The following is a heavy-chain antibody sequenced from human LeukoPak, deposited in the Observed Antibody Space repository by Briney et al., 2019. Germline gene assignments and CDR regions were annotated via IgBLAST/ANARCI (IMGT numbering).Heavy chain of an antibody. Sequence: PGGSLRLSCAASGFTFSSYAMSWARQAPGKGLEWVSAISGSGGSTYYADSVKGRFTISRDNSKNTLYLQMNSLRAEDTAVYYCAKSPNYDSSGYPDYWGQGTLVTVSS. CDR1: GFTFSSYA. CDR2: ISGSGGST. D-gene: IGHD3-22*01. CDR3: AKSPNYDSSGYPDY. V-gene: IGHV3-23*01. J-gene: IGHJ4*02.